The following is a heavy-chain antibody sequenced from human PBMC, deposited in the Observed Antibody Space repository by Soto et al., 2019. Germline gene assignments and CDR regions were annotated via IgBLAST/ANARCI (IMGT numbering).Heavy chain of an antibody. CDR1: GFTFSIYA. CDR3: AKATWIQLWSSFDY. V-gene: IGHV3-23*01. J-gene: IGHJ4*02. Sequence: TGGSLRLSCAASGFTFSIYAMSWVRQAPGKGLEWVSAISGSGGSTFYADSVKGRFTISRDNSKNTLYLQMNSLRAEDTAVYYCAKATWIQLWSSFDYWGQGTLVTVSS. CDR2: ISGSGGST. D-gene: IGHD5-18*01.